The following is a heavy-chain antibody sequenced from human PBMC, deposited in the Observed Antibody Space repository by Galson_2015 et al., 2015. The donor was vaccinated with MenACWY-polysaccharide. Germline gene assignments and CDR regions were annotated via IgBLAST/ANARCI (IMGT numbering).Heavy chain of an antibody. CDR1: GYNFTTYW. Sequence: QSGAEVKKPGESLKISCTGSGYNFTTYWIAWVRQMPGKGLEWIGIIYPGDSDTRYSPSLQGQVTYSADKAISTAYVQWSSLKASDTAMYYCARQWVSSGWYEVWGQGTLVTVSS. J-gene: IGHJ4*02. CDR3: ARQWVSSGWYEV. D-gene: IGHD6-19*01. V-gene: IGHV5-51*01. CDR2: IYPGDSDT.